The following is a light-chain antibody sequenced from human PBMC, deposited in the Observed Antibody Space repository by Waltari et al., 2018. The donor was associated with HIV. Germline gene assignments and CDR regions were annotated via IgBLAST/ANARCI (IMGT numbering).Light chain of an antibody. CDR3: CSYVSNVI. CDR1: RRDVATYKL. V-gene: IGLV2-23*02. J-gene: IGLJ2*01. CDR2: EVS. Sequence: QSALTQPAPVSGSPGQSITISCTRTRRDVATYKLVSWYQQHPGKAPKLMIYEVSKRPSGVSDRFSGSKSGDTASLTISGLQAEDEADYYCCSYVSNVIFGGGTKLTVL.